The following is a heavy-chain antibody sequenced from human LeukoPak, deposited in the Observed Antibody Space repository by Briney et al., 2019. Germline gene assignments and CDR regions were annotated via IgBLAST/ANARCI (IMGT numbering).Heavy chain of an antibody. CDR3: ARGPRITIFGVVMANDAFDI. CDR1: GYTFTDYF. Sequence: SVKVSCQASGYTFTDYFMNWVRPAPGQGLEWMGWINPKSGGTVYAQKFQGRVTMTRDTSSSTAYMELSRLRFDDTVVYYCARGPRITIFGVVMANDAFDIWGQGTMVTVSS. D-gene: IGHD3-3*01. CDR2: INPKSGGT. V-gene: IGHV1-2*02. J-gene: IGHJ3*02.